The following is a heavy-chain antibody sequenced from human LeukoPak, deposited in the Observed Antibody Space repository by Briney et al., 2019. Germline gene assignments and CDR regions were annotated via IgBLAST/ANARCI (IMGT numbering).Heavy chain of an antibody. CDR1: GGSFSGYY. Sequence: SETLSLTCAVYGGSFSGYYWSWIRQPPGKGLEWIGYIYYSGSTNYNPSLKSRVTISVDTSKNQFSLKLSSVTAADTAVYYCAREGRYNWNDGVDYWGQGTLVTVSS. V-gene: IGHV4-59*01. D-gene: IGHD1-1*01. CDR2: IYYSGST. CDR3: AREGRYNWNDGVDY. J-gene: IGHJ4*02.